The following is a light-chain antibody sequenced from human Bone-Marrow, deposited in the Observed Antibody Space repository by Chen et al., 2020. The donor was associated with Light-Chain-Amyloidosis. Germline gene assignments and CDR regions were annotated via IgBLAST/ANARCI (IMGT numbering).Light chain of an antibody. CDR2: GGY. Sequence: EIRMTQSPDTLSVSPGGRATLSCRASQTISDKLAWYQQRPGRAPRLLIYGGYTRATGIPDRFSGSGSGTDFNLTISGLQSEDSAIYYCQQYNQWPPLTFGGGTKVEI. CDR3: QQYNQWPPLT. V-gene: IGKV3D-15*01. CDR1: QTISDK. J-gene: IGKJ4*01.